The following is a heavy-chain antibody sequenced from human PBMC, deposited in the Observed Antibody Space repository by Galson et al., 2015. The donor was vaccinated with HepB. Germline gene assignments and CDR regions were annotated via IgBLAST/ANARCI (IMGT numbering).Heavy chain of an antibody. CDR2: IIPIFGTA. CDR3: ARGGAATLDGYYYYGMDV. J-gene: IGHJ6*02. V-gene: IGHV1-69*01. Sequence: CKASGGTFSSYAISWVRQAPGQGLEWMGGIIPIFGTANYAQKFQGRVTITADESTSTAYMELSSLRSEDTAVYYCARGGAATLDGYYYYGMDVWGQGTTVTVSS. CDR1: GGTFSSYA. D-gene: IGHD6-13*01.